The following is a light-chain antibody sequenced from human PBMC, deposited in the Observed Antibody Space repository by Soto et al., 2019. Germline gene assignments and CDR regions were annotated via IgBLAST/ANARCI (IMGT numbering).Light chain of an antibody. Sequence: DIQMTQSPSSLSASVGARVSITCQASQDIRTSLSWFQQKPGRAPKLRIYGASYLETGVPSRFRGSGSGTDFSFTISSLQPVGIATYYYQQYDNLPPFAFGPGTKVVSK. V-gene: IGKV1-33*01. CDR3: QQYDNLPPFA. CDR2: GAS. J-gene: IGKJ3*01. CDR1: QDIRTS.